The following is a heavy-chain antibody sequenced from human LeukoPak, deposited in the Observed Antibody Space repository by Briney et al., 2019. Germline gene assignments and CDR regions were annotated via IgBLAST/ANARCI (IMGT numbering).Heavy chain of an antibody. CDR3: ARERIAAAGTFDP. D-gene: IGHD6-13*01. CDR1: GYTFTGYY. V-gene: IGHV1-2*02. J-gene: IGHJ5*02. Sequence: GASVKVSCKASGYTFTGYYMHWVRQAPGQGLEWMGWINPNSGGTNYAQKFQGRVTMTRDTSISTAYMELSRLRSDDTAVYYCARERIAAAGTFDPWGQGTLVTVSS. CDR2: INPNSGGT.